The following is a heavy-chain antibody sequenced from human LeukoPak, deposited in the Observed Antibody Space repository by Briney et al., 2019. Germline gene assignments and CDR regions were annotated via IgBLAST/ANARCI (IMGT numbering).Heavy chain of an antibody. J-gene: IGHJ4*02. CDR1: GFTFSNYG. D-gene: IGHD6-13*01. V-gene: IGHV3-30*03. Sequence: GRSLRLSCAASGFTFSNYGMHWVRQAPGKGLEWVAVISYDGSNKYYGDSVKGRFTISRDNSKNTLYLQMNSLRAEDTAVYYCAIGRYSAVSSSSWPEFDYWGQGTLVTVSS. CDR3: AIGRYSAVSSSSWPEFDY. CDR2: ISYDGSNK.